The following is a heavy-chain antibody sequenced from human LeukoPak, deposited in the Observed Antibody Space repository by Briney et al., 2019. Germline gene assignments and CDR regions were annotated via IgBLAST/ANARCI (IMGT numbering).Heavy chain of an antibody. Sequence: GRSLRLSCGASGFTFSSYAMHWVRQAPGKGLEWVAVISYDESNKYYADSVKGRFTISGDNSKNTLYLQMNSLRAEDTAVYYCASRGWPDVWGQGTLVTVSS. D-gene: IGHD2-15*01. CDR1: GFTFSSYA. CDR2: ISYDESNK. CDR3: ASRGWPDV. J-gene: IGHJ4*02. V-gene: IGHV3-30-3*01.